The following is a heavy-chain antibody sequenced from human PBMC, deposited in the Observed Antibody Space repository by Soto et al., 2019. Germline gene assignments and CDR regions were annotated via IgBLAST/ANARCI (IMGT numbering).Heavy chain of an antibody. Sequence: QVQLVQSGAEVKKPGASVKVSCKASGYTFTSYGFIWVRQAPGQGLEWMGWISAYNGNTNYAHKVQGRGTLTTETSTTTADMELRSLRSDATAVYSCARDRGSYALDYWGQGTLVTVSS. CDR2: ISAYNGNT. CDR3: ARDRGSYALDY. V-gene: IGHV1-18*01. D-gene: IGHD1-26*01. CDR1: GYTFTSYG. J-gene: IGHJ4*02.